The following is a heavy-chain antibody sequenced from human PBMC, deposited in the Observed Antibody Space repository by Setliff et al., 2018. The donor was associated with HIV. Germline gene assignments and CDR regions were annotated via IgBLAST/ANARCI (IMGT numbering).Heavy chain of an antibody. V-gene: IGHV4-39*01. CDR3: ARGSHGTSWTDY. Sequence: LSLTCTVSGGSFTSRSYYWGWIRQPPGKGLEWIGSIFYSGITYYNPSLKSRVTISVDTSKNQFSLNLTSVTAADTAVYYCARGSHGTSWTDYWGQGTLVTVSS. D-gene: IGHD6-13*01. J-gene: IGHJ4*02. CDR2: IFYSGIT. CDR1: GGSFTSRSYY.